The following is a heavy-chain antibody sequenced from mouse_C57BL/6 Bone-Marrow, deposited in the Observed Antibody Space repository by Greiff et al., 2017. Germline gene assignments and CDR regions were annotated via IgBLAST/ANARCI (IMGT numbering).Heavy chain of an antibody. J-gene: IGHJ4*01. CDR2: INPNYGTT. D-gene: IGHD2-4*01. V-gene: IGHV1-39*01. Sequence: VQLKQSGPELVKPGASVKISCKASGYSFTNYNMNWVKQSNGKSLEWIGVINPNYGTTSYNQKFKGKDTLTVDQSSSTAYMQLNSLTSEDSAVYYCASGYDYDYAMDYWGQGTSVTVSA. CDR3: ASGYDYDYAMDY. CDR1: GYSFTNYN.